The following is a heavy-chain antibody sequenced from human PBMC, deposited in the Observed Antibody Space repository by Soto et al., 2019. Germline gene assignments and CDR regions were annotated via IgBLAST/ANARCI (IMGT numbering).Heavy chain of an antibody. J-gene: IGHJ6*02. D-gene: IGHD6-6*01. CDR3: AXSSIAARFYYYYYGMDV. Sequence: PSVTLSLTCTVSGGSTSSDNYWSWIRQPPGKGLEWIGHIYYSGNTDHNPSLKSRVTISVDTSKNQFSLKLSSVTAADTAVYYCAXSSIAARFYYYYYGMDVWGQGTTVTVSS. V-gene: IGHV4-59*04. CDR1: GGSTSSDNY. CDR2: IYYSGNT.